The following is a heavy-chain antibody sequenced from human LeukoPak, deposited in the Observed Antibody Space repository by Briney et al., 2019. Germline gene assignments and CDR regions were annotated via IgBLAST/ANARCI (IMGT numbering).Heavy chain of an antibody. J-gene: IGHJ4*02. V-gene: IGHV3-11*04. CDR2: ISSSGSTI. Sequence: GGSLRLSCAASGFTFSDYYMSWIRQAPGKGLEWVSYISSSGSTIYYADSVKGRFTISRDNAKNSLYLQMNSLRAEDTAVYYCASENYYDSSGYPDAFDIWGQGTLVTVSS. CDR3: ASENYYDSSGYPDAFDI. D-gene: IGHD3-22*01. CDR1: GFTFSDYY.